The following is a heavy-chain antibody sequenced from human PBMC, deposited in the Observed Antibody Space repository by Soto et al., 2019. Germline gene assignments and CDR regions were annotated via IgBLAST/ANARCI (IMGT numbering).Heavy chain of an antibody. CDR3: ARVPYSSSSAIDY. D-gene: IGHD6-6*01. J-gene: IGHJ4*02. V-gene: IGHV3-21*01. CDR2: ISSSSSYI. CDR1: SFTSSSYS. Sequence: GSLRLSWPASSFTSSSYSMNWVRQAPGKGLEWVSSISSSSSYIYYADSVKGRFTISRDNAKNSLYLQMNSLRAEDTAVYYCARVPYSSSSAIDYWGQGTLVTVSS.